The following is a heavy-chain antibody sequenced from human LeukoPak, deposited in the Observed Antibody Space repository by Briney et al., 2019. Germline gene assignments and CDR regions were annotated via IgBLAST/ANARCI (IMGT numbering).Heavy chain of an antibody. CDR2: NSGIGGST. Sequence: GRSLRLSCAASGFTFTGYAMGWVRETPGKRLWRGSANSGIGGSTYYADSVKGRFTISRDNSKNTLYLQMNSLRAEDTAVYYCAKDPEIDWGQGTLVTVSS. V-gene: IGHV3-23*01. CDR1: GFTFTGYA. D-gene: IGHD5-24*01. CDR3: AKDPEID. J-gene: IGHJ4*02.